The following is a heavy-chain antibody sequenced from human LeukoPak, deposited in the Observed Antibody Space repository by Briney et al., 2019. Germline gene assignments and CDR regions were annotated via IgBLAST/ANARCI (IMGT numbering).Heavy chain of an antibody. CDR1: GYTFNRYA. Sequence: ASVKVSCKASGYTFNRYAMQWVRQAPGQRFEWMGRINAGNGSPKYSQNFQGRVTITRDASASIVYMELTSLRSEDTAVYYCARGNDPDYWGQGTLVTVSS. CDR2: INAGNGSP. J-gene: IGHJ4*02. V-gene: IGHV1-3*01. CDR3: ARGNDPDY. D-gene: IGHD3-10*01.